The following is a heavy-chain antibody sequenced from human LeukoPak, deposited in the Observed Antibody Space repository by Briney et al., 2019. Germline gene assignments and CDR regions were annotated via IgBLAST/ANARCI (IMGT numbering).Heavy chain of an antibody. Sequence: GGSLRLSCAASGFTFSSYSMNWVRQAPGKGLEWVSYISSSSSTIYYADSVKGRFTISRDNAKNSLFLQMNSLRAEDTAIYYCTTDTWYSAGHWGQGTLVTVSS. CDR2: ISSSSSTI. J-gene: IGHJ4*02. CDR1: GFTFSSYS. V-gene: IGHV3-48*04. D-gene: IGHD2-15*01. CDR3: TTDTWYSAGH.